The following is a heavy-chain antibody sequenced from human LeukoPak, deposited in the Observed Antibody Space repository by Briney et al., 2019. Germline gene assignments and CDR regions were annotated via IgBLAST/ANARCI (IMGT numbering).Heavy chain of an antibody. CDR3: ARQRYSDY. CDR1: GFTFSRYW. V-gene: IGHV3-7*01. J-gene: IGHJ4*02. D-gene: IGHD1-1*01. Sequence: GGSLRLSCAASGFTFSRYWMTWVRQAPGKGLEWVANIKEDGSENSYVESVKGRFTISRDNTKNSLYLQLNSLRAEDTAVYFCARQRYSDYWGQGTLVTVSS. CDR2: IKEDGSEN.